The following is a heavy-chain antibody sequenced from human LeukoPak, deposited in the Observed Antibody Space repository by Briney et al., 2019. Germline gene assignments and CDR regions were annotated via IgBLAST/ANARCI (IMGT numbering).Heavy chain of an antibody. CDR1: GFTVSSNY. J-gene: IGHJ6*02. D-gene: IGHD2-15*01. CDR3: AKDLGGRSMVYYYYGMDV. CDR2: ISGSGGST. Sequence: GGSLRLSRAASGFTVSSNYMSWVRQAPGKGLEWVSAISGSGGSTYYADSVKGRFTISRDNSKNTLYLQMNSLRAEDTAVYYCAKDLGGRSMVYYYYGMDVWGQGTTVTVSS. V-gene: IGHV3-23*01.